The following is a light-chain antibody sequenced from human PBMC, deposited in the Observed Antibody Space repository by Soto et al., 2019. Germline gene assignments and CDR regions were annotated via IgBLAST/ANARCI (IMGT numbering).Light chain of an antibody. Sequence: EIVRTQYTATLSVSPGERCTRSGLASQSVSSNLAWYQQKPGQARRLLIYAAYSRATGITDRFSGSGSGTDFTITISRLEPEDFAVYYCQPYGSSRETVGQGTQVEIK. CDR1: QSVSSN. CDR2: AAY. CDR3: QPYGSSRET. V-gene: IGKV3-20*01. J-gene: IGKJ1*01.